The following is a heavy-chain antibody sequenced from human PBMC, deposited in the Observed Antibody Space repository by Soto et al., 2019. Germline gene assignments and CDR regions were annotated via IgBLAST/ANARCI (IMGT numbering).Heavy chain of an antibody. J-gene: IGHJ4*02. Sequence: EVQLVESGGGLVKPGGSLRLSCAASGFTFSSYSMNWVRQAPGKGLEWVSSISSSSSYIYYADSVKGRFTISRDNAKNSLYLQMYSLRAEDTAVYYCAREWIQTFDYWGQGTLVTVSS. V-gene: IGHV3-21*01. CDR3: AREWIQTFDY. CDR1: GFTFSSYS. CDR2: ISSSSSYI. D-gene: IGHD5-12*01.